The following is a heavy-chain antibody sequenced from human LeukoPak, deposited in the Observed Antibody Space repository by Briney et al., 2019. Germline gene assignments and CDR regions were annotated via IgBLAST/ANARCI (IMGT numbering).Heavy chain of an antibody. CDR2: IYPSDSDT. V-gene: IGHV5-51*01. CDR1: GYSFTSYW. Sequence: GESLKISCKGSGYSFTSYWIGWVRQMPGKGPEWMGIIYPSDSDTRYSPSFQGQVTISADKSISTAYLQWSSLKASDTAMYYCARTNYQNWFDPWGQGTLVTVSS. D-gene: IGHD5-24*01. CDR3: ARTNYQNWFDP. J-gene: IGHJ5*02.